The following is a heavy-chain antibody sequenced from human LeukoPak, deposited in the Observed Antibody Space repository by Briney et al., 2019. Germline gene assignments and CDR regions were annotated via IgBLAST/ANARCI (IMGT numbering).Heavy chain of an antibody. J-gene: IGHJ4*02. CDR3: AKDLGSSRPRGDS. V-gene: IGHV4-38-2*02. D-gene: IGHD6-6*01. Sequence: PSETLSLTCTVSGYSISSGYYWGWIRQPPGKGLEWIGSIYHSGSTYYNPSLKSRVTISVDTSKNQFSLRLTSVTAADTAVYYCAKDLGSSRPRGDSWGQGTLVTVSS. CDR2: IYHSGST. CDR1: GYSISSGYY.